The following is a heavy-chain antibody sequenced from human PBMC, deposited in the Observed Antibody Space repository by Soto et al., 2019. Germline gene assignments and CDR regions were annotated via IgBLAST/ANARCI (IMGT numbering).Heavy chain of an antibody. CDR3: ARDAPHYYGSGSYFDY. CDR2: IYYSGST. Sequence: QVQLQESGPGLVKPSQTLSLTCTVSGGSISSGGYYWSWIRQHPGKGLEWIGYIYYSGSTYYNPSLKSRVTISVDTSKNQLSLKLSSVTAADTAVYYCARDAPHYYGSGSYFDYWGQGTLVTVSS. D-gene: IGHD3-10*01. V-gene: IGHV4-31*03. CDR1: GGSISSGGYY. J-gene: IGHJ4*02.